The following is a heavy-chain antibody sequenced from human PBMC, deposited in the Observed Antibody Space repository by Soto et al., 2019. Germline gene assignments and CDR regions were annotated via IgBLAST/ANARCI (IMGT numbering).Heavy chain of an antibody. D-gene: IGHD2-2*01. CDR1: GGSISSNNW. CDR2: IYLGGST. J-gene: IGHJ3*02. CDR3: ARNSLTSIYGFDI. V-gene: IGHV4-4*02. Sequence: QVQLQESGPGLVKPSGTLSLTCAVSGGSISSNNWWSWVRQPPGKGLEWIGGIYLGGSTNYNPSLKSRVTISVDKSKNQFSLKLTSVTAADTAVYYCARNSLTSIYGFDIWGQGTLVTVSS.